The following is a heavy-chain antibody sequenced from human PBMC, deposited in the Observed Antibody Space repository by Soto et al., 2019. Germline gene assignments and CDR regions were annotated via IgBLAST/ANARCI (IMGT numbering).Heavy chain of an antibody. CDR2: IWSDGKKE. D-gene: IGHD2-21*01. CDR1: GFIFSDYA. CDR3: CGGLDV. J-gene: IGHJ6*02. V-gene: IGHV3-33*08. Sequence: QVQLVESGGGVVQPGNSLTLSCAASGFIFSDYAMSWLHQAPGKGLEWVAAIWSDGKKENNAQSAKGRFTISRDNSQNLVYLQVNILRSEDTAVFYGCGGLDVWGQGATVTVPS.